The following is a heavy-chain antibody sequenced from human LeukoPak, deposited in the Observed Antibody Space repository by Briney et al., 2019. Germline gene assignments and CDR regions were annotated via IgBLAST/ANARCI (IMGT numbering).Heavy chain of an antibody. V-gene: IGHV4-61*02. CDR1: GGSISSGSYY. CDR3: ARDPIVVVITGGAFDI. J-gene: IGHJ3*02. Sequence: SETLSLTCTVSGGSISSGSYYWSWIRQPAGKGLEWIGRIYTSWSTNYNPSLKSRVTISVDTYKNQFSLKLSSVTAADTAVYYCARDPIVVVITGGAFDIWGQGTMVTVSS. D-gene: IGHD3-22*01. CDR2: IYTSWST.